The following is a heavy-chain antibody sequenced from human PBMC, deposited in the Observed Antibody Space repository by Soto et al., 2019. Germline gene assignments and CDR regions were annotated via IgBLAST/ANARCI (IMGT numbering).Heavy chain of an antibody. CDR2: ISSSSSYI. V-gene: IGHV3-21*01. D-gene: IGHD3-22*01. Sequence: GGSLRLSCAASGFTFSSYSMNWVRQAPGKGLEWVSSISSSSSYIYYADSVKGRFTISRDNAKNSLYPQMNSLRAEDTAVYYCARPYDSSGYPPHYWGQGTLVTVSS. CDR1: GFTFSSYS. J-gene: IGHJ4*02. CDR3: ARPYDSSGYPPHY.